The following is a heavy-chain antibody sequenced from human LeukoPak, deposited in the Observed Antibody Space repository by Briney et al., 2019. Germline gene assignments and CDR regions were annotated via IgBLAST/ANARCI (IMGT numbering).Heavy chain of an antibody. Sequence: SETLSLTCAVYGVSFSGYYWSWIRQPPGKGLEWLGEINHSGSTNYNPSLKSRVTISVDTSKNQFSLKLSSVTAADTAVYYCARAEVVPAAGGMDVWGKGTTVTVSS. CDR3: ARAEVVPAAGGMDV. CDR2: INHSGST. V-gene: IGHV4-34*01. D-gene: IGHD2-2*01. CDR1: GVSFSGYY. J-gene: IGHJ6*04.